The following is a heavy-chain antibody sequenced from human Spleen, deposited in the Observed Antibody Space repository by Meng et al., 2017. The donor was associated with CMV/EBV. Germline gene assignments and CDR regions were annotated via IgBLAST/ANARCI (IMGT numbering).Heavy chain of an antibody. V-gene: IGHV4-61*01. CDR2: IYYSGST. CDR3: ARDRLNYGMDV. D-gene: IGHD2-21*02. Sequence: SETLSLTCTVSGGSVNSGNYYWSWIRQPPGKTLEWIGYIYYSGSTTYNPSLKSRVTISVDTSKNQFSLKLSSVTAADTAVYFCARDRLNYGMDVWGQGTTVTVSS. J-gene: IGHJ6*02. CDR1: GGSVNSGNYY.